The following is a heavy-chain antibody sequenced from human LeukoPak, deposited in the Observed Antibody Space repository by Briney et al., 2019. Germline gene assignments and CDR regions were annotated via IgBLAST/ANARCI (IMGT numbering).Heavy chain of an antibody. Sequence: GGSLRLSCAASGFTFSNYAMHWIRQAPGKGLEWVAVIWYDGNNKYYADSVKGRFTISRDNSKNTLYLQMNSLRAEDTAVYYCARDFSYYGSGSYYFDYWGQGTLVTVSS. J-gene: IGHJ4*02. CDR2: IWYDGNNK. CDR1: GFTFSNYA. CDR3: ARDFSYYGSGSYYFDY. D-gene: IGHD3-10*01. V-gene: IGHV3-33*08.